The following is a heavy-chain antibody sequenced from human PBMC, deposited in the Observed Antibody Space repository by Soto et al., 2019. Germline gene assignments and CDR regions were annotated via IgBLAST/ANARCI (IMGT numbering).Heavy chain of an antibody. V-gene: IGHV5-51*01. CDR2: IYPGDSDT. CDR3: AASIFYYGMDV. Sequence: GESLKISCKGSGYTFTNYWIDWVRQMPGKGLEWMGIIYPGDSDTKYNPSFQGQVTISADKSITTTYLQWSILKASDTAIYYCAASIFYYGMDVWGQGTTVTVSS. J-gene: IGHJ6*02. CDR1: GYTFTNYW.